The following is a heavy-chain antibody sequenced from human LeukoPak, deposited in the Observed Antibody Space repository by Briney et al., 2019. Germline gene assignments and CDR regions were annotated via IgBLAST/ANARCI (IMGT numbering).Heavy chain of an antibody. CDR1: GFSLSTRGVG. CDR2: NYWDDDK. D-gene: IGHD3-10*01. Sequence: SGPTLVNPTQTLTLTCTFSGFSLSTRGVGVGWIRQPPGKALEWLTLNYWDDDKRYIPSLKSRLTITKDTSKNQVVLTMTNMDPVDTATYYCAHRGFPLWFGELFSGAFDSWGQGTMFTVSS. V-gene: IGHV2-5*02. J-gene: IGHJ3*02. CDR3: AHRGFPLWFGELFSGAFDS.